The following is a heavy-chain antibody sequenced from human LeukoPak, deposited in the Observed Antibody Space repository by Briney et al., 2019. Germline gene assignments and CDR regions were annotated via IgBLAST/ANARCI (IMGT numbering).Heavy chain of an antibody. CDR2: ISSDDSIT. Sequence: GGSLRLSCATSGFSFTDYPMNWIRQAPGKGLEWVSFISSDDSITYYADSVKGRFFISRDSAKNSLYLQMNSLRAEGTAIYYCARNGDGHFDYWGQGTLVTVSS. CDR1: GFSFTDYP. D-gene: IGHD3-10*01. CDR3: ARNGDGHFDY. V-gene: IGHV3-11*04. J-gene: IGHJ4*02.